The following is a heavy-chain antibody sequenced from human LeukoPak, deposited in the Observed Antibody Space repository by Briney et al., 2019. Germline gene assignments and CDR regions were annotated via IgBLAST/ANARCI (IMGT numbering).Heavy chain of an antibody. Sequence: GASVKVSCKASVYTYTSYDINWVRQATGQGLEWMGWLYPNSGNTGYAQKFQGRVSMTRNTSISTAYMELSSLKSEDTAVYYCARGPTLTGSYNFDYWGQGTLVTVSS. D-gene: IGHD1-26*01. CDR1: VYTYTSYD. CDR2: LYPNSGNT. J-gene: IGHJ4*02. V-gene: IGHV1-8*01. CDR3: ARGPTLTGSYNFDY.